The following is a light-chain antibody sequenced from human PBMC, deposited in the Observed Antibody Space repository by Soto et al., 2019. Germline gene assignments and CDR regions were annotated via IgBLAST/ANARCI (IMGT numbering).Light chain of an antibody. J-gene: IGKJ1*01. CDR3: QHYNSYSEA. CDR1: QTISSW. Sequence: DIQMTQSPSTLSGSVGDRVTITCRASQTISSWLAWYQQKPGKAPKLLIYKASTLRSGVPSTFSGSGSGTEFTLTISSLQPDDFATYYCQHYNSYSEAFGQRNKVELK. CDR2: KAS. V-gene: IGKV1-5*03.